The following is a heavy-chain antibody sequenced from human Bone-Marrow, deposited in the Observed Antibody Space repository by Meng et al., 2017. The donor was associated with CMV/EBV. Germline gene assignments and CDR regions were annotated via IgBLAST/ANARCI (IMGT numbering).Heavy chain of an antibody. CDR3: ASSQKIAAAADY. Sequence: GESLKISCAASGFTFSSYAVSWVRQAPGKGLEWVSVISGSGGSTYYADSVKGRFTISRDNPKNTLYLQMNSLRAEDTAIYYCASSQKIAAAADYWGQGTLVTVSS. D-gene: IGHD6-13*01. CDR1: GFTFSSYA. CDR2: ISGSGGST. J-gene: IGHJ4*02. V-gene: IGHV3-23*01.